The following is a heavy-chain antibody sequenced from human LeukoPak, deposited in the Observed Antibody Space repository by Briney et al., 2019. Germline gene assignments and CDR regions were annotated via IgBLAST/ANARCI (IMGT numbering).Heavy chain of an antibody. V-gene: IGHV4-59*08. CDR2: IYYSGST. D-gene: IGHD1-26*01. CDR3: ARQLVGATTSRFDY. Sequence: GSLRLSCGASGFTVKNNYMSWVRQPPGKGLEWIGYIYYSGSTNYNPSLKSRVTISVDTSKNQFSLKLSTVTAADTAVYYCARQLVGATTSRFDYWGQGTLVTVSS. J-gene: IGHJ4*02. CDR1: GFTVKNNY.